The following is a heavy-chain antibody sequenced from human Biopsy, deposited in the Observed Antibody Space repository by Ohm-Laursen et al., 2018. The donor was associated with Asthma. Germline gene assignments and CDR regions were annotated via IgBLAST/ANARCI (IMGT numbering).Heavy chain of an antibody. J-gene: IGHJ4*02. CDR1: GGTLNTYV. CDR3: ARKAGSCISRSCYSLDF. D-gene: IGHD2-15*01. Sequence: SEKASCKSLGGTLNTYVIGWVRQAPGQGIEWMGGINTIFGTTTSPQKFQDRVTITADDSPSTVYMELSSLRSEDTAVYYCARKAGSCISRSCYSLDFWGQGTLVTVSS. CDR2: INTIFGTT. V-gene: IGHV1-69*01.